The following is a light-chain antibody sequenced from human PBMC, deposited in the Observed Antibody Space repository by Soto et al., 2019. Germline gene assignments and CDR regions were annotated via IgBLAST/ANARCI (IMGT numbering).Light chain of an antibody. CDR1: SSDFCGYNY. CDR2: EVS. CDR3: SSYTSSSPYV. J-gene: IGLJ1*01. Sequence: QSALTQPASVSGSPGQSITISCTGTSSDFCGYNYVSWYQQHPGKAPKLMIYEVSNRPSWVSNRFSGSKSGNTASLTISGLQAEDEADYYCSSYTSSSPYVFGTGTKVTVL. V-gene: IGLV2-14*01.